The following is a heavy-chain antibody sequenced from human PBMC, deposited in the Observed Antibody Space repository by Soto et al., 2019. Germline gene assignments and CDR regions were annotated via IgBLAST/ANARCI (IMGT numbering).Heavy chain of an antibody. CDR1: GYSFTRKW. V-gene: IGHV5-10-1*01. J-gene: IGHJ5*02. Sequence: GESLKISCKASGYSFTRKWISWVRQMPGKGLEWMGRIDPTDSYTNYSPSFQGHVTISVDKSSSTAYVQWSSLKASDTAMHYCATKHPPSGSSFFSWFDPWGQGTLVTVSS. CDR2: IDPTDSYT. D-gene: IGHD1-26*01. CDR3: ATKHPPSGSSFFSWFDP.